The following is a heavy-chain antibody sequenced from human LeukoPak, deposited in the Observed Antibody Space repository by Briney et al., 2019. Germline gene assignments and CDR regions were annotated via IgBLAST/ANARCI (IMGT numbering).Heavy chain of an antibody. J-gene: IGHJ3*02. CDR1: GGSFSGYY. CDR3: ARGYCTNGVCYKGAAFDI. D-gene: IGHD2-8*01. CDR2: INHSGST. V-gene: IGHV4-34*01. Sequence: SETLCLTCAVYGGSFSGYYWSWIRQPPGKGLEWIGEINHSGSTNYNPSLKSRVTISVDTSKNQFSLKLSSVTAADTAVYYCARGYCTNGVCYKGAAFDIWGQGTMATVSS.